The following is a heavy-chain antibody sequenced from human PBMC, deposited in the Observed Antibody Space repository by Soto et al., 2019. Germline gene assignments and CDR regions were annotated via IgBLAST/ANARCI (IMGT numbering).Heavy chain of an antibody. CDR2: IYYTGIT. Sequence: QVQLQESGPGLVKPSQTLSLTCTVSGGSISSGGHYWTWIRQHPGKGLEWIGYIYYTGITHYNPSLKSLVTIAVDTSKNRFSLKLRSVTAADTAVYYGAREAALGGAGSYFDSWGQGTLVTVSS. V-gene: IGHV4-31*01. D-gene: IGHD3-10*01. J-gene: IGHJ4*02. CDR1: GGSISSGGHY. CDR3: AREAALGGAGSYFDS.